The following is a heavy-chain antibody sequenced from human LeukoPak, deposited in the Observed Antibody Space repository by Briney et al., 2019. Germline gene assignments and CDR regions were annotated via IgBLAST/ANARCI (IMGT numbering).Heavy chain of an antibody. J-gene: IGHJ5*02. Sequence: GGSLRLSCAASGFKFSDSYMSWIRQAPGKGLEWISYIGPTSTKNSYADSVEGRFTISRDNDRNSLYLQMDSLEDGDTAIYYCARGGNWFDPWGQGTLVTVSS. CDR2: IGPTSTKN. V-gene: IGHV3-11*04. D-gene: IGHD3-16*01. CDR1: GFKFSDSY. CDR3: ARGGNWFDP.